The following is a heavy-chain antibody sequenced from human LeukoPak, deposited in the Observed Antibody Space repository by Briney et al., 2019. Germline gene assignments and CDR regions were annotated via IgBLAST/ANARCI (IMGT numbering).Heavy chain of an antibody. J-gene: IGHJ4*02. CDR1: GYTLTELS. CDR2: FDPEDGET. V-gene: IGHV1-24*01. Sequence: ASVKVSCKVSGYTLTELSMHWVRQAPGKGLEWMGGFDPEDGETIYAQKFQGRVTVTEDTSTDTAYMELSSLRSEDTAVYYCAAPAHSVGATHYWGQGTLVTVSS. D-gene: IGHD1-26*01. CDR3: AAPAHSVGATHY.